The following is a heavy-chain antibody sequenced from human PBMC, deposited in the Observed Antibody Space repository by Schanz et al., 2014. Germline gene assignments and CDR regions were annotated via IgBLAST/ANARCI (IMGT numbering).Heavy chain of an antibody. CDR1: GASISSYY. J-gene: IGHJ6*03. CDR2: ITYSGGT. CDR3: ARVHSTSLERGSHYYMDV. D-gene: IGHD2-2*01. Sequence: QVQLQESGPGLVRPSETLSLTCTVSGASISSYYWSWIRQSPGKGPEWIGYITYSGGTNHNAALKSRVTMSVDTAKNQFSLKLTSGTAADPAIYYCARVHSTSLERGSHYYMDVWGKGTTVTVSS. V-gene: IGHV4-59*01.